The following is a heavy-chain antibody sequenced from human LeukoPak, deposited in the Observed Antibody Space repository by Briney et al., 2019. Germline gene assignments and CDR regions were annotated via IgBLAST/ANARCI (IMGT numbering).Heavy chain of an antibody. V-gene: IGHV3-11*04. J-gene: IGHJ3*02. D-gene: IGHD1-1*01. CDR2: ISSSSSTI. Sequence: GGSLRLSSAASGFTLSDYYMSWISQAPGKGLEWVSYISSSSSTIYYADSVKGQFTISRDNAKNSLYLQMNSLRAEDTAVYYCARTRGELERRRAAFDIWGQGTMVTVSS. CDR3: ARTRGELERRRAAFDI. CDR1: GFTLSDYY.